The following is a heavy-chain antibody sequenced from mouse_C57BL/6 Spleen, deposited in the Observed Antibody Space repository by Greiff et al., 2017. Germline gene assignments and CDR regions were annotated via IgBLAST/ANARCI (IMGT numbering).Heavy chain of an antibody. D-gene: IGHD1-1*01. CDR3: ESPIINAVVATGWYIDV. J-gene: IGHJ1*03. CDR1: GYTFTSYW. CDR2: IHPNSGST. V-gene: IGHV1-64*01. Sequence: QVQLQQPGAELVKPGASVKLSCKASGYTFTSYWMHWVKQTPGQGLEWIGMIHPNSGSTNYNETFKSKATLTVDKSSSTAYMQISSLTSEDSAVYYWESPIINAVVATGWYIDVWGTGTTVTVSS.